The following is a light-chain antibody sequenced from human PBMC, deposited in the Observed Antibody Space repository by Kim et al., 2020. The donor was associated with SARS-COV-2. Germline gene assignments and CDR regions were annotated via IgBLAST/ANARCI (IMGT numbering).Light chain of an antibody. V-gene: IGKV1-5*03. Sequence: DIQMTQSPSTLSASVGDRVTITCRASENIGNWLAWYQQKPGKAPEVLIYKASSLESGVPSRFSGSGSGTEFTLTISSLQPDDFATYYCQQYKTNSPYT. CDR1: ENIGNW. CDR2: KAS. CDR3: QQYKTNSPYT. J-gene: IGKJ2*01.